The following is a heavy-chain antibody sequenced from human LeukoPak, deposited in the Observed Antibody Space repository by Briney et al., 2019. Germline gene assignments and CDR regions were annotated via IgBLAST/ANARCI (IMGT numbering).Heavy chain of an antibody. D-gene: IGHD3-3*02. Sequence: GGSLRLSCAASGFTFSTYAMTWVRQAPGKGLEWVSLISGTGGSTYYADSVKGRFTISRDNSKNTLYLQMNSLRAEDTAVYYCAKNSFLEWLLRLPSYYFDYWGQGTLVTVSS. CDR1: GFTFSTYA. CDR3: AKNSFLEWLLRLPSYYFDY. J-gene: IGHJ4*02. V-gene: IGHV3-23*01. CDR2: ISGTGGST.